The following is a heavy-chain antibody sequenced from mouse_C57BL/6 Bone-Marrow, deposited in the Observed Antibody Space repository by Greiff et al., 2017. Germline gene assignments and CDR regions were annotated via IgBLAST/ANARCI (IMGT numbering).Heavy chain of an antibody. D-gene: IGHD2-2*01. CDR1: GYSITSGYD. CDR2: ISYSGST. CDR3: ARGYYGYDVWFAY. Sequence: EVQLQQSGPGMVKPSQSLSLTCTVTGYSITSGYDWHWIRHFPGNKLEWMGYISYSGSTNYNPSLKSRISITHDTSKNHFFLKLNSVTTEDTATYYCARGYYGYDVWFAYWGQGTLVTVSA. V-gene: IGHV3-1*01. J-gene: IGHJ3*01.